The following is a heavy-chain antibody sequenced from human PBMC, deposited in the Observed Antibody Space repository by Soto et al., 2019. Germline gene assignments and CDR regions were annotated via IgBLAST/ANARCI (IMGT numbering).Heavy chain of an antibody. CDR1: GGSISSYY. CDR3: ARREPYDILTGYYDAFDI. J-gene: IGHJ3*02. D-gene: IGHD3-9*01. CDR2: IYYSGST. Sequence: SSETLSLTCTVSGGSISSYYWSWIRQPPGKGLEWIGYIYYSGSTNYNPSLKSRVTISVDTSKNQFSLKLSSVTAADTAVYYCARREPYDILTGYYDAFDIWGQGTMVTVSS. V-gene: IGHV4-59*08.